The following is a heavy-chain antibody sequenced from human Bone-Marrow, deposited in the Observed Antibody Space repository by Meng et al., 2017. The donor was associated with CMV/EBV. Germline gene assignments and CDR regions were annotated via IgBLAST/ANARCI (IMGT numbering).Heavy chain of an antibody. D-gene: IGHD6-6*01. J-gene: IGHJ4*02. CDR2: IYSGGST. Sequence: ETLSLTCTVSGGSVSSGSYYWSWIRQPPGKGLEWVSVIYSGGSTDYADSVRGRFTISRDNSKNTLYLQMNSLRVEDTAVYYCAGSIAAHSNVDYWGQGTLVTVSS. CDR3: AGSIAAHSNVDY. CDR1: GGSVSSGSYY. V-gene: IGHV3-53*01.